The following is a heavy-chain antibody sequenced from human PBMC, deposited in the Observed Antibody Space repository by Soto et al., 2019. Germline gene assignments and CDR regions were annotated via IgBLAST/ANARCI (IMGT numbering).Heavy chain of an antibody. V-gene: IGHV4-39*01. Sequence: QLQLQESGPGLVKPSETLSLTCTVSGGSISSSPYYWGWIRQPPGKGLGWSGNIYYNGNTFYNPSLKRRVTISVDPSKNQFSLKLSSVTAADTAVYYCARHGPLSNNWNQLDYWGQGTLVTVSS. CDR1: GGSISSSPYY. D-gene: IGHD1-1*01. CDR2: IYYNGNT. J-gene: IGHJ4*02. CDR3: ARHGPLSNNWNQLDY.